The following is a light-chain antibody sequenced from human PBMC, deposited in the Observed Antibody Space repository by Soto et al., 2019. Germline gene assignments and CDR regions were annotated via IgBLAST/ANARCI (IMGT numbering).Light chain of an antibody. V-gene: IGKV3-20*01. Sequence: EIVLTQSPGTLSLSPGERATLSCRASQGVSGSYLAWYQQKAGQAPTLLIYGASNRATGVPDRFSGSGSGTDFTLTISRLEPEDFAVYYCQQYGSAPTIIFGQGTRLEIK. J-gene: IGKJ5*01. CDR3: QQYGSAPTII. CDR1: QGVSGSY. CDR2: GAS.